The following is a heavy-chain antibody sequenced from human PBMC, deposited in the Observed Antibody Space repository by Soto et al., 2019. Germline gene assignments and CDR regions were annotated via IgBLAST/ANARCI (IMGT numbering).Heavy chain of an antibody. V-gene: IGHV1-18*01. Sequence: QVQVVQSGDEVKKPGASVKVSCKASGYTFTNYGFSWVRQAPGQGLEWMGWISGYNGNTKYAEKFQGRVTMTTDTSTSTAHMDLRSLRSDDTAVYYCAREGQAPYYYYGMDVWGQGTAVTFSS. CDR3: AREGQAPYYYYGMDV. J-gene: IGHJ6*02. CDR1: GYTFTNYG. CDR2: ISGYNGNT.